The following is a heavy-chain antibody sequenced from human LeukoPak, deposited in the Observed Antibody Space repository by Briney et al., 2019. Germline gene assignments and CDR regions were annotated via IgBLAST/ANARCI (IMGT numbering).Heavy chain of an antibody. J-gene: IGHJ4*02. CDR3: ARDGDYDSSGYYFWC. Sequence: SVKVSYKGSGGTFSSYAISWVGQAPRQGLEGMGGSIPIFGKANYTQNFKSRVTITADASTSKASMKLSSLRSEDTAVYYCARDGDYDSSGYYFWCWGQGTLVTVSS. CDR2: SIPIFGKA. V-gene: IGHV1-69*13. CDR1: GGTFSSYA. D-gene: IGHD3-22*01.